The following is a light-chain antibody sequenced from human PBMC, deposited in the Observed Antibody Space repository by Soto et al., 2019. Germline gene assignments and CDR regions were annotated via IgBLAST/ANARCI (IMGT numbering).Light chain of an antibody. V-gene: IGKV3D-15*01. CDR3: QQYDDWLRLT. CDR1: QDIRIF. J-gene: IGKJ4*01. CDR2: GAS. Sequence: EIVLTQSPATLSLSPGDSATLSCTASQDIRIFLAWYQQKPGQAPRLLIFGASYRATGIPARFSGSGSGTEFNLTISSLQSEDFAVYFCQQYDDWLRLTFGGGTKVDIK.